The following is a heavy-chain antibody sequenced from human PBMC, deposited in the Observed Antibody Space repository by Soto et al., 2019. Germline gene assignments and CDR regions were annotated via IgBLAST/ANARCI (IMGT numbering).Heavy chain of an antibody. J-gene: IGHJ3*02. V-gene: IGHV3-21*01. CDR1: GFTFSSYS. CDR2: ISSSSSYI. D-gene: IGHD3-22*01. Sequence: GSLRLSCAASGFTFSSYSMNWVRQAPGKGLEWVSSISSSSSYIYYADSVKGRFTISRDNAKNSLYLQTNSLRAEDTAVYYCARDLGYYDSSGRRSAFDIWGQGTMVTVSS. CDR3: ARDLGYYDSSGRRSAFDI.